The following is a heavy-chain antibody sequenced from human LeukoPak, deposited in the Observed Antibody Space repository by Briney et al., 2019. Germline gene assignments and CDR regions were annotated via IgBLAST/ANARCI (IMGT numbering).Heavy chain of an antibody. D-gene: IGHD3-3*01. CDR3: ARASDRMYDEFWEGYFSSFDF. J-gene: IGHJ4*02. CDR1: GFTFNSYA. CDR2: MAHDGSNI. V-gene: IGHV3-30-3*01. Sequence: GGSLRLSCAASGFTFNSYAMHWVRKGPGKGLEGVAVMAHDGSNIYYAGSVQGRFTISRDDSKDTLYLQMNSLRLEDTAVYYCARASDRMYDEFWEGYFSSFDFWGQGTLVTVSS.